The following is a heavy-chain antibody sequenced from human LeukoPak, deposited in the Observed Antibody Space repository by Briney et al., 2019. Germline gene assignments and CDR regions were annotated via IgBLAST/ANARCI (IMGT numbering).Heavy chain of an antibody. CDR2: TSDDGNNE. Sequence: PGGSLRLSCTVSGFTFSYYALHWVRQAPGKGLEWVAITSDDGNNEDYADSVKGRFTISRGNSENTLFLQMNSLRPEDTAVYYCARDSSGNHFDFWGQGTLVTVSS. CDR3: ARDSSGNHFDF. CDR1: GFTFSYYA. D-gene: IGHD1-1*01. J-gene: IGHJ4*02. V-gene: IGHV3-30-3*01.